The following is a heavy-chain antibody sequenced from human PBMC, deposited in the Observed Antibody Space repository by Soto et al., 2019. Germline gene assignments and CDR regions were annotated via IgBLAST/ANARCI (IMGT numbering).Heavy chain of an antibody. Sequence: SETLSLTCTVSGGSISSYYWSWIRQPPGKGLEWIGYIYYSGSTNYNPSLKSRVTISVDTSKNQFSLKLSSVTAADTAVYYCARDRKRFGELFDYYYYGIDVWGQGTTVT. CDR3: ARDRKRFGELFDYYYYGIDV. J-gene: IGHJ6*02. CDR2: IYYSGST. D-gene: IGHD3-10*01. CDR1: GGSISSYY. V-gene: IGHV4-59*01.